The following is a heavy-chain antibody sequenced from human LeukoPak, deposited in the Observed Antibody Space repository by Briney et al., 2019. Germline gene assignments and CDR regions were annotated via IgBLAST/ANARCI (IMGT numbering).Heavy chain of an antibody. V-gene: IGHV3-33*01. D-gene: IGHD5-24*01. CDR3: AGCSLRWLQFDY. Sequence: GGSLRLSCAASGFTFSSYGMHWVRQAPGKGLEWVAVIWYDGSNKYYADSVKGRFTISRDNSKNTLYLQMNSLRAEDTAVYYCAGCSLRWLQFDYWGQGTLVTVSS. J-gene: IGHJ4*02. CDR2: IWYDGSNK. CDR1: GFTFSSYG.